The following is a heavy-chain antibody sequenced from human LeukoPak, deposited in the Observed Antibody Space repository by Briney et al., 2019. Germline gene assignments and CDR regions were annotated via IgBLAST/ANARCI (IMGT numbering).Heavy chain of an antibody. CDR3: ARDPVVASPGPFYHHCMDV. Sequence: GGSLRLSCVACGFAVSSNYMSGVRQPPGKGLEGLSLIDSSGNTFYVDSVKGRFTISRDYLKNKLFLQMNSQRAEDPALYYCARDPVVASPGPFYHHCMDVWGKGTTVTVSS. V-gene: IGHV3-53*01. J-gene: IGHJ6*03. CDR1: GFAVSSNY. D-gene: IGHD6-13*01. CDR2: IDSSGNT.